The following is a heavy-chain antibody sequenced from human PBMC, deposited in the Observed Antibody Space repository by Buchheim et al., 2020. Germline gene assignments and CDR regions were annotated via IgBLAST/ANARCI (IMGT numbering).Heavy chain of an antibody. Sequence: EVQLVESGGGLVKPGGSLRLSCAASGFTFSNAWMSWVRQAPGKGLEWVGRIKSKTDGGTTDYAAPVKGRFPISSDDSKNTLYLKMNSLKTEDTAVYYCTTDSWIFGVVIIFDYWGQGTL. CDR1: GFTFSNAW. V-gene: IGHV3-15*01. CDR2: IKSKTDGGTT. D-gene: IGHD3-3*01. J-gene: IGHJ4*02. CDR3: TTDSWIFGVVIIFDY.